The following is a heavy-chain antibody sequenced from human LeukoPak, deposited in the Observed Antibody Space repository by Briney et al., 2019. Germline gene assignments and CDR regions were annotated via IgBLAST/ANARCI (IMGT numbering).Heavy chain of an antibody. CDR3: ARSEGFGELLSSDY. CDR1: GGSISSGSYY. V-gene: IGHV4-61*02. J-gene: IGHJ4*02. CDR2: IYTSGST. D-gene: IGHD3-10*01. Sequence: SETLSLTCTVSGGSISSGSYYWSWIRQPAGKGLEWIGRIYTSGSTNYNPSLKSRVTISVDTSKNQFSLKLSSVTAADTAVYYCARSEGFGELLSSDYWGQGTLVTVSS.